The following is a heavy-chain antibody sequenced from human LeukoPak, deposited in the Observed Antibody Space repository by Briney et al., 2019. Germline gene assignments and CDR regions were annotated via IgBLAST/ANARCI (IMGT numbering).Heavy chain of an antibody. J-gene: IGHJ4*02. D-gene: IGHD2-8*01. CDR2: IYSSGST. CDR3: AREIANCINGVCPPAGNFDY. CDR1: GGSFSGYY. Sequence: SETLSLTCTVYGGSFSGYYWSWIRQPAGKGLEWIGRIYSSGSTNYKPSLKSRVTISVDKSKNQFSLKLSSVTAADTAVYYCAREIANCINGVCPPAGNFDYWGQGTLVTVSS. V-gene: IGHV4-4*07.